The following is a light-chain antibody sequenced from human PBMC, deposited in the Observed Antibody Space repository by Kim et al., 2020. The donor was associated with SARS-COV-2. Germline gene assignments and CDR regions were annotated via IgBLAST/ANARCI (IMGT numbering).Light chain of an antibody. Sequence: AGERATLAWRASPGVDSCYFAWYQQTPGQAPRLLIYGTSSRATGIPDRFSGSGSGTDFTLTISRLEPEDFAVYYCQHFGRSPALTFGGGTKVDIK. V-gene: IGKV3-20*01. CDR2: GTS. CDR3: QHFGRSPALT. J-gene: IGKJ4*01. CDR1: PGVDSCY.